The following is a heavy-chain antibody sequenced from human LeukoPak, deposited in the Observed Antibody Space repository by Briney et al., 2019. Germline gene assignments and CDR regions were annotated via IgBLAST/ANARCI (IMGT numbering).Heavy chain of an antibody. CDR2: ISHEGSSQ. CDR3: ARTREKWQVLDY. J-gene: IGHJ4*02. Sequence: GGSLRLSCAASGFNFGSYGIHWVRQAPGKGLEWLAVISHEGSSQYYADSVKGRFTISRDNSKNMVYLQINSLRAEDTAVYYCARTREKWQVLDYWGQGTLVIVSS. V-gene: IGHV3-30*03. D-gene: IGHD6-19*01. CDR1: GFNFGSYG.